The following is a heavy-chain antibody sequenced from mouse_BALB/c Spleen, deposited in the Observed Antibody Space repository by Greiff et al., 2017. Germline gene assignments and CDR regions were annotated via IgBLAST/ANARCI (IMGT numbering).Heavy chain of an antibody. Sequence: EVQLQQSGAELVKPGASVKLSCTASGFNIKDTYMHWVKKRPEQGLEWIGRIDPANGNTKYDPKFQGKATITADTSSNTAYLQLSSLTSEDTAVYYCAKGGLLAWFAYWGQGTLVTVSA. V-gene: IGHV14-3*02. CDR1: GFNIKDTY. D-gene: IGHD2-3*01. CDR2: IDPANGNT. CDR3: AKGGLLAWFAY. J-gene: IGHJ3*01.